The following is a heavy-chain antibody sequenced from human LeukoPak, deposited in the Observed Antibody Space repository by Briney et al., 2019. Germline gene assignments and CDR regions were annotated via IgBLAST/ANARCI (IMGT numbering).Heavy chain of an antibody. CDR1: GFTFSDYY. V-gene: IGHV3-11*04. Sequence: GGSLRLSCAASGFTFSDYYMSWIRQAPGKGLEWVSYISSSGSTIYYADSVKGRFTISRDNAKNSLYLQMNSLRAEDSAVYYCARGDYAYYYYYYMDVWGKGTTVTVSS. CDR2: ISSSGSTI. CDR3: ARGDYAYYYYYYMDV. D-gene: IGHD4-17*01. J-gene: IGHJ6*03.